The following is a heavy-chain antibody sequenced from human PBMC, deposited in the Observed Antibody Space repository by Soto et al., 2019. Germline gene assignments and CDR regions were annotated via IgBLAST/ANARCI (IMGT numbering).Heavy chain of an antibody. CDR2: IFYTGAT. J-gene: IGHJ5*02. CDR3: AREGRHSGGMRESWFDP. CDR1: GASISSRSHY. V-gene: IGHV4-31*03. D-gene: IGHD3-10*01. Sequence: QVQLQESGPGLLKPSQTLSLTCTVSGASISSRSHYWNWIRRVPGKDLEFIGYIFYTGATYYNPSCRGRVSMSADTSKNQFSLNLRSVTAADTAIYYCAREGRHSGGMRESWFDPWCQGTQVTVSS.